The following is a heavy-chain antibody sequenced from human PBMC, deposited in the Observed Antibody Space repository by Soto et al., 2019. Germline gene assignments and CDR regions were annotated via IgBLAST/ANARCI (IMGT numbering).Heavy chain of an antibody. CDR2: INPSGGST. V-gene: IGHV1-46*01. D-gene: IGHD6-13*01. J-gene: IGHJ5*01. Sequence: QVQLVQSGAEVKKPGASVKLSCKSSEYTFTDYYIHWVRQAPGQGLEWMGLINPSGGSTSYAKKFEGRVTITGDTSTSTVYMELSSLRSEDTAVYYCATAAYSTSWYDFWGQGTLVTVSS. CDR1: EYTFTDYY. CDR3: ATAAYSTSWYDF.